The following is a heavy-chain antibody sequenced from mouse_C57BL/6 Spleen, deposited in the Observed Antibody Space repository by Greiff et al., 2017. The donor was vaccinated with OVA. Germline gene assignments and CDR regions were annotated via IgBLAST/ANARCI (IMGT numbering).Heavy chain of an antibody. V-gene: IGHV14-2*01. D-gene: IGHD2-5*01. CDR3: ARRGDDDSNPYFDD. CDR1: GFTITDYY. CDR2: IDPEDGGT. Sequence: VQLQQSGAELVKPGASVKLSCTASGFTITDYYMHWVKQRTEQGLEWIGRIDPEDGGTNYTPKFQGKATITADTSSNTAYLQLSSLTSEDTAVYYCARRGDDDSNPYFDDWGQGTTLTVSS. J-gene: IGHJ2*01.